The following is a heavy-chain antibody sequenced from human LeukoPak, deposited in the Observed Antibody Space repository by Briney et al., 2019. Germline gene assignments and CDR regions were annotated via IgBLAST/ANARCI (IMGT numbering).Heavy chain of an antibody. D-gene: IGHD3-22*01. CDR1: GGSFSGYY. CDR2: INHSGST. V-gene: IGHV4-34*01. J-gene: IGHJ5*02. CDR3: ARRMIVVVNWFDP. Sequence: ETLSLTCAVYGGSFSGYYWSWIRQPPGKGLEWIGEINHSGSTNYNPSLKSRVTISVDTSKNQFSLKLSSVTAADTAVYYCARRMIVVVNWFDPWGQGTLVTVSS.